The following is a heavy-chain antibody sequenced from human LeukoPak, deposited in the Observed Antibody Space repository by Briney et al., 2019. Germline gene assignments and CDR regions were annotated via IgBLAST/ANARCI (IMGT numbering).Heavy chain of an antibody. V-gene: IGHV3-48*03. Sequence: GGSLRLSCAASGFSVSTYDMNWVRQAPGKGLEWVSYIGMRGNPIYYADSVKGRFTISRVNAENSLYLQMNSLRAEDTAVYYCARDINLYEGASYMWGRGGMVSVSS. CDR3: ARDINLYEGASYM. J-gene: IGHJ3*02. D-gene: IGHD5/OR15-5a*01. CDR1: GFSVSTYD. CDR2: IGMRGNPI.